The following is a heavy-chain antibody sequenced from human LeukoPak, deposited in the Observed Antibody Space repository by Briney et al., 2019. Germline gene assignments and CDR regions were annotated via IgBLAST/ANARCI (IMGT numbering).Heavy chain of an antibody. V-gene: IGHV1-69*04. Sequence: SVKVSCKASGGTFSSYAISWVRQAPGQGLEWMGRIIPILGIANYAQKFRGRVTITADKSTSTAYMELSSLRSEDTAVYYCARDLPFLEWLSNYYYYGMDVWGQGTTVTVSS. CDR2: IIPILGIA. D-gene: IGHD3-3*01. J-gene: IGHJ6*02. CDR3: ARDLPFLEWLSNYYYYGMDV. CDR1: GGTFSSYA.